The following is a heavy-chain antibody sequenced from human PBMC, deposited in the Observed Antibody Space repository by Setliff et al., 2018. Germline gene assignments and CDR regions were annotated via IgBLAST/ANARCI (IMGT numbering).Heavy chain of an antibody. Sequence: SETLSLTRAVYRASFSGYYWSWIRQPPGKGLEWIGEINHSGSTNYNPSLKSRVTISVDTSKNQFSLKLSSVTAADTAVYYCARRSPTGVRGVTSRTYYFDYWGQGTLVTVSS. CDR3: ARRSPTGVRGVTSRTYYFDY. J-gene: IGHJ4*02. CDR1: RASFSGYY. V-gene: IGHV4-34*01. D-gene: IGHD3-10*01. CDR2: INHSGST.